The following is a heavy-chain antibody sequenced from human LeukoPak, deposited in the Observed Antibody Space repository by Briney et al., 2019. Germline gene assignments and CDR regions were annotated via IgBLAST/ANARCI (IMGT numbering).Heavy chain of an antibody. CDR1: GFTFSSYR. Sequence: PGGSLRLSCAASGFTFSSYRMSWVRQAPGKGLEWVANIKQDGSEKYYVDSVKGRFTISRDNAKNSLYLQMNSLRAEDTAVYYCARSRYGSGSYHLDYWGQGTLVTVSS. J-gene: IGHJ4*02. V-gene: IGHV3-7*04. CDR3: ARSRYGSGSYHLDY. D-gene: IGHD3-10*01. CDR2: IKQDGSEK.